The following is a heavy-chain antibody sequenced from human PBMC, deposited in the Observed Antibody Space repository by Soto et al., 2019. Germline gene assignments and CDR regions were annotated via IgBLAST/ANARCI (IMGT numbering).Heavy chain of an antibody. J-gene: IGHJ4*02. CDR2: INHSGST. CDR1: GGSFSGYY. Sequence: PSETLSLTCAVYGGSFSGYYWSWIRQPPGKGLEWIGEINHSGSTNYNPSPKSRVTISVDTSKNQFSLKLSSVTAADTAVYYCARGRRRVSPGVNYGDYFDYWGQGTLVTVSS. V-gene: IGHV4-34*01. D-gene: IGHD4-17*01. CDR3: ARGRRRVSPGVNYGDYFDY.